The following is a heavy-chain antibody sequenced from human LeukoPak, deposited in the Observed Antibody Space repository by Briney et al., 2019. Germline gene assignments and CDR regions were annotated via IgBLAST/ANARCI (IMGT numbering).Heavy chain of an antibody. Sequence: GESLKISCKGSGYSFTDFWIAWVRQMPGKGLEWMGIIYPGDSDTRYSPSSLGQVTISADKSFGTAYLQWSSLRASDTARYYCATHPGYCNSTNCYYYYGMDVWGQGTTVTVSS. CDR3: ATHPGYCNSTNCYYYYGMDV. CDR1: GYSFTDFW. CDR2: IYPGDSDT. J-gene: IGHJ6*02. V-gene: IGHV5-51*01. D-gene: IGHD2-2*01.